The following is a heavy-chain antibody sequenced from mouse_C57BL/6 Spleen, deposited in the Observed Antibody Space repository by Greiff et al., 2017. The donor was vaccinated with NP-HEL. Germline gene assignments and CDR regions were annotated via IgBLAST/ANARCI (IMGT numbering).Heavy chain of an antibody. CDR2: ISDGGSYT. Sequence: EVKLMESGGGLVKPGGSLKLSCAASGFTFSSYAMSWVRQTPEKRLEWVATISDGGSYTYYLDNVKGRFTISRDNAKNNLYLQMSHLKSEDTAMYYCARAPLYYGSSRWYFDVWGTGTTVTVSS. CDR1: GFTFSSYA. D-gene: IGHD1-1*01. J-gene: IGHJ1*03. CDR3: ARAPLYYGSSRWYFDV. V-gene: IGHV5-4*03.